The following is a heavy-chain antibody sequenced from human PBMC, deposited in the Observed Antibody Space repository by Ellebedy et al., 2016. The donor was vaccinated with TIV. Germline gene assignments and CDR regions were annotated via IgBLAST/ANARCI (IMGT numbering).Heavy chain of an antibody. CDR2: ISSSSSYI. CDR1: GFTFSSYS. CDR3: ARGAQDYYAHFDY. D-gene: IGHD3-10*01. V-gene: IGHV3-21*01. J-gene: IGHJ4*02. Sequence: GGSLRLSXAASGFTFSSYSMNWVRQAPGKGLKWVSSISSSSSYIYYADSVKGRFTISRDNAKNSLYLQMNSLRAEDTAVYYCARGAQDYYAHFDYWGQGTLVTVSS.